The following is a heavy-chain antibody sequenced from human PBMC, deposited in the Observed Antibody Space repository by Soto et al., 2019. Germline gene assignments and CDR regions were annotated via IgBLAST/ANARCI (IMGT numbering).Heavy chain of an antibody. V-gene: IGHV1-18*01. J-gene: IGHJ1*01. CDR1: GYNFFDYG. CDR3: ARGRTVSSIGPLLV. CDR2: VSPKSGNT. Sequence: QIQLVQSGAEVKNPGASVKVSCKASGYNFFDYGVSWVRQAPGQGLEWMGWVSPKSGNTDYARKVQGRVTMATDISTSTAYMELRGLISDDTGVYYCARGRTVSSIGPLLVWGQGTLVSVSS. D-gene: IGHD1-1*01.